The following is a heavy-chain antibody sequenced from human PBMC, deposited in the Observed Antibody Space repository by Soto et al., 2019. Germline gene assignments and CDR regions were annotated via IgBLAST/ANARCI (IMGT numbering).Heavy chain of an antibody. Sequence: GASVKVSCKASGYIFTSYYIHWVRQAPGQGLEWMGWINPFDGSRMFAQSFQGRVTMTRDTSTSTAYMELRSLSSDDTALYYCARDGRITVIRGPLPFDSWG. CDR1: GYIFTSYY. V-gene: IGHV1-46*01. CDR3: ARDGRITVIRGPLPFDS. J-gene: IGHJ5*01. D-gene: IGHD3-10*01. CDR2: INPFDGSR.